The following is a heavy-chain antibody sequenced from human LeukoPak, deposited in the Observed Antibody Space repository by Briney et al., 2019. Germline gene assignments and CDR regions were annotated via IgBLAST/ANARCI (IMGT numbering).Heavy chain of an antibody. D-gene: IGHD2-2*01. Sequence: GGSLRLSCAASGFTFSSYAMHWVRQAPGKGLEWVAVISYDGSNKYYADSVKGRFTISRDNSKNTLYLQMNSLRAEDTAVYYCAKDLFSTTSCRLIDYWGQGTLVTVSS. CDR3: AKDLFSTTSCRLIDY. V-gene: IGHV3-30*07. CDR2: ISYDGSNK. J-gene: IGHJ4*02. CDR1: GFTFSSYA.